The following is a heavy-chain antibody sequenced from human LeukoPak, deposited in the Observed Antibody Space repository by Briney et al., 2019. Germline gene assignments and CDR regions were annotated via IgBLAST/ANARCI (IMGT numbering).Heavy chain of an antibody. Sequence: ASVKVSCKASGYTFTSYDINWVRQATGQGLEWMGWMNPNSGNTGYAQKFQGRITMTRNTSITTAYMELSSLISGDTAVYYCARGGGSSFPGDYWGQGTLVTVSS. CDR3: ARGGGSSFPGDY. J-gene: IGHJ4*02. CDR1: GYTFTSYD. CDR2: MNPNSGNT. D-gene: IGHD6-13*01. V-gene: IGHV1-8*01.